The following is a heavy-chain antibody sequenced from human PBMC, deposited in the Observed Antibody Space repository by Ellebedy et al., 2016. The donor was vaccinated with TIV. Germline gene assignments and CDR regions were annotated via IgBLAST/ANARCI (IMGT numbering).Heavy chain of an antibody. CDR1: GYTFTGYF. CDR2: INPNSGDT. J-gene: IGHJ3*02. Sequence: AASVKVSCKASGYTFTGYFMHWVRQAPGQGLEWMGWINPNSGDTNYAQKFQGCVTMTRDTSITTAYMELSRLRSDDTAVYYCARQEMATIGDSFDIWGPGTMVTVSS. V-gene: IGHV1-2*04. D-gene: IGHD5-24*01. CDR3: ARQEMATIGDSFDI.